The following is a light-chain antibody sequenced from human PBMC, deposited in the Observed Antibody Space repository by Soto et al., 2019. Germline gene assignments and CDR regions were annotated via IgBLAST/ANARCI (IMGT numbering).Light chain of an antibody. Sequence: QSALTQPASVSGSPGQSITISCTGTSSDVGGYNDVSWYQQHPGKDPKLMIYDVSNRPSGVSNRFSGSKSGNTASLTISGLQAEDEADYYCSSYTSSSTWVFGGGTKLTVL. CDR1: SSDVGGYND. V-gene: IGLV2-14*01. CDR2: DVS. J-gene: IGLJ2*01. CDR3: SSYTSSSTWV.